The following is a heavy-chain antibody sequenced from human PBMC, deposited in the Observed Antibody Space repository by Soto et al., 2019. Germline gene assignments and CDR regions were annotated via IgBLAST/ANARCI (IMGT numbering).Heavy chain of an antibody. CDR3: ARDRGPDGIWTFDS. J-gene: IGHJ4*02. Sequence: PGGSLRLSCAASGFTLGKYTMGWVRQAPGKGLEWVAESYSTGGTEYADSVKGRFTISRDNSKNTLFLQMNSLGVEDTALYYCARDRGPDGIWTFDSWGQGTLVTVSS. CDR1: GFTLGKYT. V-gene: IGHV3-23*01. CDR2: SYSTGGT. D-gene: IGHD3-9*01.